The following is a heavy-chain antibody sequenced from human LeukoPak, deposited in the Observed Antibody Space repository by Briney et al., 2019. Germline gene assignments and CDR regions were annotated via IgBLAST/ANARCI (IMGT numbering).Heavy chain of an antibody. CDR2: ISSSGSTI. CDR3: AREAPGSLDDGFFFDY. J-gene: IGHJ4*02. D-gene: IGHD1-1*01. CDR1: GFTFSSYE. Sequence: GGSLRLSCAASGFTFSSYEMNWVRQAPGKGLKWVSYISSSGSTIYYADSVKGRFTISRDNAKNSLYLQMNSLRAEDTAVYYCAREAPGSLDDGFFFDYWGQGTLVTVSS. V-gene: IGHV3-48*03.